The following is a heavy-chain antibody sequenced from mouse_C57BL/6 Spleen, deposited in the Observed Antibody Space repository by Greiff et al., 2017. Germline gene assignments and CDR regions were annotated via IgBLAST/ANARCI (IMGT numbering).Heavy chain of an antibody. D-gene: IGHD2-1*01. CDR1: GYTFTSYW. J-gene: IGHJ2*01. V-gene: IGHV1-55*01. CDR3: AREDYGNVRAY. Sequence: VQLQQPGAELVKPGASVKMSCKASGYTFTSYWITWVKQRPGQGLEWIGDIYPGSGSTNYNEKFKSKATLTVDTSSSTAYMQRSSLTSEDSVVYYWAREDYGNVRAYGGKGTTLTVSS. CDR2: IYPGSGST.